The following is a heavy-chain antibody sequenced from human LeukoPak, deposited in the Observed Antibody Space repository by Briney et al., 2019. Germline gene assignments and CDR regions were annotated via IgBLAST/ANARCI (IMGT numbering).Heavy chain of an antibody. V-gene: IGHV1-2*02. Sequence: ASVKVSCKPFRDTSSEYFMHWVRQAPGQGLEWMGGINPDSGWTIYAQKFKGRVTMTRDASTSSLYLDLFSLTSDDTAVHYCAGEFYGVHTKAFDYWGGGSLVTVSS. J-gene: IGHJ4*01. D-gene: IGHD2/OR15-2a*01. CDR3: AGEFYGVHTKAFDY. CDR1: RDTSSEYF. CDR2: INPDSGWT.